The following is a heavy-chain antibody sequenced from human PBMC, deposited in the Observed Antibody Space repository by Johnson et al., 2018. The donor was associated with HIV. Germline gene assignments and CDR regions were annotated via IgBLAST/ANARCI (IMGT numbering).Heavy chain of an antibody. CDR3: TRLGTEWELSSGSDTFDI. Sequence: VQLVESGGGVVQPGGSLRLSCVASGLTVSSNYMTWVRQSPGKGLECVSVIYSGGSTYYADSVKGRFTISRDNSKNTLYLQMNSLKTEDTAVYYCTRLGTEWELSSGSDTFDIWGQGTMVTVSS. CDR2: IYSGGST. D-gene: IGHD3-16*02. J-gene: IGHJ3*02. CDR1: GLTVSSNY. V-gene: IGHV3-66*04.